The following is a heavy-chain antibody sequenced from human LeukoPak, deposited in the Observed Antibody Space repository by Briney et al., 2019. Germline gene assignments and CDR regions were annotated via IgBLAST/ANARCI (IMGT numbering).Heavy chain of an antibody. CDR3: GRGPIQLWLHNGIDV. J-gene: IGHJ6*02. V-gene: IGHV3-49*04. CDR1: GFTFGDHA. CDR2: IRSKAYRGTI. Sequence: TGGSLRLSCTASGFTFGDHAMSWVRQAPGKGLEWVGFIRSKAYRGTIEYAASVKGRFTIPRDDSESIAYLQMNSLKIEDTAVYYCGRGPIQLWLHNGIDVWGPGTTVIVSS. D-gene: IGHD5-18*01.